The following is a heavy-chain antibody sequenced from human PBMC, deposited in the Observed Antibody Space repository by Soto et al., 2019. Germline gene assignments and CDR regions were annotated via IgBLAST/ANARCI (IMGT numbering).Heavy chain of an antibody. Sequence: SETLSLTCAISGASIGSGGWWSWVRQPPGKGLEWIAEIFHDGNTNYSPSLKGRVTISVDKSQNQFSLNVYSVTAADTAVYYCARHEGWTGPDQWGQGTLVTVSS. CDR2: IFHDGNT. CDR3: ARHEGWTGPDQ. V-gene: IGHV4-4*02. J-gene: IGHJ5*02. D-gene: IGHD2-8*02. CDR1: GASIGSGGW.